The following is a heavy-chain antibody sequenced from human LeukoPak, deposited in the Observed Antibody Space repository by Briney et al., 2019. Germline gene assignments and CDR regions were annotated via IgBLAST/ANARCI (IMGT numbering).Heavy chain of an antibody. J-gene: IGHJ4*02. CDR3: ARHDTAMVSVDY. Sequence: SETLSLTCAVYGGSFSGYYWSWIRQPPGKGLEWIGEINHSGSTNYNPSLKSRVTISVDTSKNQFSLKLSSVTAADTAVYYCARHDTAMVSVDYWGQGTLVTVSS. D-gene: IGHD5-18*01. CDR2: INHSGST. V-gene: IGHV4-34*01. CDR1: GGSFSGYY.